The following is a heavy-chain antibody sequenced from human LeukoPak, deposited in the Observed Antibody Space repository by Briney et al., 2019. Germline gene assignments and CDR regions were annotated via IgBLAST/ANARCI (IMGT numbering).Heavy chain of an antibody. CDR1: GYSISSGYY. Sequence: SETLSLTCTVSGYSISSGYYWGWIRQPPGKGLEWIGSIYYSGSTYYNPSLKSRVTISVDTSKNQFSLKLSSVTAADTAVYYCARHFANSYAFDIWGQGTMVTVSS. D-gene: IGHD3-3*02. J-gene: IGHJ3*02. CDR2: IYYSGST. CDR3: ARHFANSYAFDI. V-gene: IGHV4-38-2*02.